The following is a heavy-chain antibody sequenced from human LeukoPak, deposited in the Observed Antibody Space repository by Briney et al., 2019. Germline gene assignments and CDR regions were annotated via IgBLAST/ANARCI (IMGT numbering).Heavy chain of an antibody. CDR2: INPSGGST. J-gene: IGHJ5*02. CDR1: GYTFTSYY. V-gene: IGHV1-46*01. CDR3: ARVVCSGGSCYPGYNWFDP. D-gene: IGHD2-15*01. Sequence: ASVKVSCKASGYTFTSYYMHWVRQAPGQGLEWMGIINPSGGSTSYAQKFQGRVTMTGDMSTSTVYMELSSLRSEDTAVYYCARVVCSGGSCYPGYNWFDPWGQGTLVTVSS.